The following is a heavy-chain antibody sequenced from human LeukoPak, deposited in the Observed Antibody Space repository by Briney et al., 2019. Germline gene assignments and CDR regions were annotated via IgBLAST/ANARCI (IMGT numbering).Heavy chain of an antibody. J-gene: IGHJ5*02. Sequence: SVKVSCKASGGTFSGYAISWVRQAPGQGLEWMGGIIPIFGTANYAQKFQGRVTITTDESTSTAYMGLSSLRSEDTAVYYCASGNRRMGSSDGFDPWGQGTLVTVSS. CDR2: IIPIFGTA. CDR3: ASGNRRMGSSDGFDP. D-gene: IGHD6-13*01. CDR1: GGTFSGYA. V-gene: IGHV1-69*05.